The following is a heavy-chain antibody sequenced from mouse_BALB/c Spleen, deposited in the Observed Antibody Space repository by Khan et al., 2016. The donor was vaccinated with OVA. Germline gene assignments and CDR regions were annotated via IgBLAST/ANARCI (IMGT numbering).Heavy chain of an antibody. CDR3: ARKDYYDDDPFAY. D-gene: IGHD2-4*01. V-gene: IGHV3-2*02. Sequence: EVQLVESGPGLVKPSQSLSLTCTVTGYSITSEYAWNWIRQFPGNKLEWMGYINYSGNTRFNPSLKSRTSITRDTSKNQFFLQLNSVTTEDTATYYCARKDYYDDDPFAYWGQGTLVTVSA. CDR2: INYSGNT. J-gene: IGHJ3*01. CDR1: GYSITSEYA.